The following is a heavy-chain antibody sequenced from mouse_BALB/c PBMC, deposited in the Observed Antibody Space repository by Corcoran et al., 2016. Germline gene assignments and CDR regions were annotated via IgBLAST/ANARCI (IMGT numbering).Heavy chain of an antibody. Sequence: QVQLQQSGPERVKPGALVKISCKASGYTFTSYDINWVKQRPGQGLEWIGWIYPGDGSTKYNEKFKGKATLTADKSSSTAYMQLSSLTSENSAVYFCARDDGGQDAMDYWGQGTSVTVSS. CDR3: ARDDGGQDAMDY. D-gene: IGHD1-1*02. CDR1: GYTFTSYD. J-gene: IGHJ4*01. V-gene: IGHV1S56*01. CDR2: IYPGDGST.